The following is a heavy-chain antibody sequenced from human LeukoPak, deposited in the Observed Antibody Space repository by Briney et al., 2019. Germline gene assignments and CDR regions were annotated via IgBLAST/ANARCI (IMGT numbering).Heavy chain of an antibody. CDR3: AASSQGKWLQQEFDY. D-gene: IGHD5-24*01. CDR1: GGSFSGYY. Sequence: PSETLSLTCAVYGGSFSGYYWSWIRQPPGKGLEWIGEINHSGSTNYNPSLKSRVTISVDTSKNQFSLKLSSVTAEDTAVYYCAASSQGKWLQQEFDYWGQGTLVTVSS. J-gene: IGHJ4*02. V-gene: IGHV4-34*01. CDR2: INHSGST.